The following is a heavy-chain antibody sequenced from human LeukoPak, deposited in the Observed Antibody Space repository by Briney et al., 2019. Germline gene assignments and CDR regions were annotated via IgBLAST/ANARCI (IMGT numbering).Heavy chain of an antibody. CDR1: GYTFTSYA. V-gene: IGHV1-3*01. CDR2: INAGNGNT. CDR3: ARGPEAAAGTDTTKTYYYYYGMDV. J-gene: IGHJ6*02. Sequence: ASVKVSCKASGYTFTSYAMHWVRQAPGQRLEWMGWINAGNGNTKYSQKFQGRVTITRDTSASTAYMELSSLRSEDTAVYYCARGPEAAAGTDTTKTYYYYYGMDVWGQGTTVTVSS. D-gene: IGHD6-13*01.